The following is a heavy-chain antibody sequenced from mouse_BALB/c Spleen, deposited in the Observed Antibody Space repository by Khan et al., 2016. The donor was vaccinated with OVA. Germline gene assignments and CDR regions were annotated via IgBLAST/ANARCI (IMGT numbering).Heavy chain of an antibody. V-gene: IGHV2-6-1*01. D-gene: IGHD2-10*01. J-gene: IGHJ4*01. CDR1: GFSLTNYG. CDR2: MWSDGNT. Sequence: QVQLKESGPGLVAPSQSLSITCTISGFSLTNYGVHWVRQPPGKGLEWLVLMWSDGNTTYNSALKSRLTISKDNSKSQVFLKMNSHQTDDTAMYFCARQPYYHYNVMDYWGQGTSVTVSS. CDR3: ARQPYYHYNVMDY.